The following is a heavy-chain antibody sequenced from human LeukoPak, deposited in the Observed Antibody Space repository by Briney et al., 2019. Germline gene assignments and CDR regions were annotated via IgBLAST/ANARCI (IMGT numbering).Heavy chain of an antibody. CDR3: ARHGTVPAAITWDYYFDY. V-gene: IGHV1-69*13. J-gene: IGHJ4*02. CDR1: GGTFSSYA. Sequence: SVKVSCKASGGTFSSYAISWVRQAPGQGLEWMGGIIPIFGTANYAQKFQGRVTITADESTSTAYMEPSSLRSEDTAVYYCARHGTVPAAITWDYYFDYWGQGTLVTVSS. D-gene: IGHD2-2*01. CDR2: IIPIFGTA.